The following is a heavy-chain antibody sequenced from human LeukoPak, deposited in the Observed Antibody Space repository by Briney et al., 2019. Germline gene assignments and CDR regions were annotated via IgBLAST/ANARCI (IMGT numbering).Heavy chain of an antibody. Sequence: KPSETLSLTCTVSGGSISSYYWSWIRQPAGKGLEWIGRIYTSGSTNYNPSLKSRVTMSVDTSKNQFSLKLSSVTAADTAVYYCARDFLIPGSRYFDLWGRGTLVTVSS. V-gene: IGHV4-4*07. CDR3: ARDFLIPGSRYFDL. J-gene: IGHJ2*01. CDR2: IYTSGST. CDR1: GGSISSYY.